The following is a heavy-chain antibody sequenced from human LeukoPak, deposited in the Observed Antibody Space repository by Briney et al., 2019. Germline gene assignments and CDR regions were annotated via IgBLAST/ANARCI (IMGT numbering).Heavy chain of an antibody. V-gene: IGHV3-11*01. CDR1: GFTFSDYY. J-gene: IGHJ6*02. CDR2: ISSSGSTI. Sequence: PGGSLRLSCAASGFTFSDYYMSWIRQAPGKGLEWVSYISSSGSTIYYADSVKGRFTISRDNAKNSLYLQMNSLRAEDTAVYYSARDLGFGELLPIYYYGMDVWGQGTTVTVSS. CDR3: ARDLGFGELLPIYYYGMDV. D-gene: IGHD3-10*01.